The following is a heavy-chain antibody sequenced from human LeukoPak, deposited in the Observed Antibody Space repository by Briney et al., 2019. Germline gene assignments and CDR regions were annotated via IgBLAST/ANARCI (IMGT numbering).Heavy chain of an antibody. Sequence: GGSLRLSCAASGFTFSSYWMHWVRQAPGKGLVWVSRINSDGSSTSYADSVKGRFTISRDNAKNTLYLQMNSLRAEDTAAYYCARPHYGDGAFDIWGQGTMVTVSS. V-gene: IGHV3-74*01. J-gene: IGHJ3*02. D-gene: IGHD4-17*01. CDR3: ARPHYGDGAFDI. CDR1: GFTFSSYW. CDR2: INSDGSST.